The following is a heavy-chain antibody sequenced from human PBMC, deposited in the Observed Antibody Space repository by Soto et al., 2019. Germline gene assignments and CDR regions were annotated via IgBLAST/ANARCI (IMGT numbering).Heavy chain of an antibody. CDR1: GFTVSTKY. V-gene: IGHV3-66*01. CDR3: ARDAWAADY. Sequence: GGSLRLSCAASGFTVSTKYMSWVRQAPGKGLEWVSVIYSGGSTFYADSVRGRFTISRDNSKNTVNLQMNSLRAEDTAVYYCARDAWAADYWGQGTLVTVSS. J-gene: IGHJ4*02. CDR2: IYSGGST. D-gene: IGHD3-16*01.